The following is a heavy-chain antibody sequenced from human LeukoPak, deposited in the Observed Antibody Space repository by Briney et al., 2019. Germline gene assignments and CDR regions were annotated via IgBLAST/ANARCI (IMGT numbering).Heavy chain of an antibody. CDR2: IKEDGSEK. J-gene: IGHJ4*02. V-gene: IGHV3-7*03. Sequence: GGSLRLSCAASRFTFSDYYMTWVRQAPGRGLEWVANIKEDGSEKNYVDSVKGRFTISRDNAKNSVYLLLNSLTPEDTAVYYCARGIDYWGRGTLVTVSS. CDR3: ARGIDY. CDR1: RFTFSDYY.